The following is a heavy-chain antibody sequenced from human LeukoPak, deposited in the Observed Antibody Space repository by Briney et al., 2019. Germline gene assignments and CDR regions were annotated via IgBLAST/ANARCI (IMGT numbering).Heavy chain of an antibody. CDR3: ARVIRDSSGWYSSYYYGMDV. J-gene: IGHJ6*02. V-gene: IGHV1-18*01. CDR1: GYTFTSYG. CDR2: ISAYNGNT. Sequence: ASVKVSCKASGYTFTSYGISWVQQAPGQGLEWMGWISAYNGNTNYAQKLQGRVTMTTDTSTSTAYMELRSLRSDDTAVYYCARVIRDSSGWYSSYYYGMDVWGQGTTVTVSS. D-gene: IGHD6-19*01.